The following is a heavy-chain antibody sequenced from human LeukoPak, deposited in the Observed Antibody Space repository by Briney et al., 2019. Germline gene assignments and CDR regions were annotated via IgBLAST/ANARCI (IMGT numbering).Heavy chain of an antibody. CDR2: INHSGST. CDR1: GGSFSGYY. Sequence: SETLSLTCAVYGGSFSGYYWRWIRQPRGKGLEWIGEINHSGSTNYNPSLKSRVTISVDTSKNQFSLKLSSVTAADTAVYYCARSYDFWSGYYRPPGYWGQGTLVTVSS. CDR3: ARSYDFWSGYYRPPGY. V-gene: IGHV4-34*01. J-gene: IGHJ4*02. D-gene: IGHD3-3*01.